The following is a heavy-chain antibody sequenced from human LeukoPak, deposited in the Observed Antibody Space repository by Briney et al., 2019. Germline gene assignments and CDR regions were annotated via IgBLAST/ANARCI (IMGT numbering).Heavy chain of an antibody. D-gene: IGHD1-26*01. V-gene: IGHV3-9*01. CDR2: ISWNSGSI. J-gene: IGHJ4*02. CDR1: GFTFSEYW. Sequence: PGGSLRLSCAASGFTFSEYWMSWVRQAPGKGLEWVSGISWNSGSIGYADSVKGRFTISRDNAKNSLYLQMNSLRAEDTALYYCAKDMLTLSGSYFGFVDYWGQGTLVTVSS. CDR3: AKDMLTLSGSYFGFVDY.